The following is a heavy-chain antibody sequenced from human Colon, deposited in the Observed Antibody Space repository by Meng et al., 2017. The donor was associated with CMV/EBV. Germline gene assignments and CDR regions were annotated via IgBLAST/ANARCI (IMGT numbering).Heavy chain of an antibody. J-gene: IGHJ6*02. D-gene: IGHD6-6*01. V-gene: IGHV4-39*07. CDR2: IYYSGTT. CDR3: ARVGSSLGSYYYAVDV. CDR1: GGSISRSSYY. Sequence: GSLRLSCNVSGGSISRSSYYWGWIRQPPGKGLEWIASIYYSGTTSYNPSLKSRVTISVDTSKNLFSLKLSSVTAADTAVYYCARVGSSLGSYYYAVDVWGQGTTVTVSS.